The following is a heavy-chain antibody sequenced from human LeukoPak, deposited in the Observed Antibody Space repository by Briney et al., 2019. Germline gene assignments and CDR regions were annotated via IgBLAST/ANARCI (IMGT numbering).Heavy chain of an antibody. CDR3: ARDKESGGSCCYNWFHP. CDR2: ISAYNGNT. J-gene: IGHJ5*02. Sequence: ASVTVSCKPSGYTFTSYGISWVRQAPGQGLEWMGWISAYNGNTNYAQKLQGRVTMTTDTSTSTAYMELRSLRSDDTAVCYCARDKESGGSCCYNWFHPWGRGTLVNVSS. D-gene: IGHD2-15*01. CDR1: GYTFTSYG. V-gene: IGHV1-18*01.